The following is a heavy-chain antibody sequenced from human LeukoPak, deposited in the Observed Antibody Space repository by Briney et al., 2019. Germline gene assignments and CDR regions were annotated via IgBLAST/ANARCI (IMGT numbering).Heavy chain of an antibody. CDR3: ARDFEGHCSSTSSCYADY. CDR2: ISYDGTYK. CDR1: GFTFSSYA. V-gene: IGHV3-30-3*01. J-gene: IGHJ4*02. Sequence: GGSLRLSCAAAGFTFSSYAKHWVRQAQGKGLEWVAVISYDGTYKYYADSVKGRFNISRDNSKNTLYLQMNSLRAEDTAVYYCARDFEGHCSSTSSCYADYWGQGTLVTVSS. D-gene: IGHD2-2*01.